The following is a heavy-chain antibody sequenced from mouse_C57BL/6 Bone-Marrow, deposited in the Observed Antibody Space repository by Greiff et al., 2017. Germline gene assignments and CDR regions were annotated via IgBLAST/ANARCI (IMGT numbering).Heavy chain of an antibody. D-gene: IGHD4-1*02. Sequence: QVQLQQPGAELVMPGASVKLSCKASGYTFTSYWMHWVKQSPGQGLEWIREIDPSDSYTNYNQKFKDKSTLTVDKSSCTAYMQLISLTSEDSAVYYCASPNCDRSIHYWGQGNSVTVAS. V-gene: IGHV1-69*01. CDR3: ASPNCDRSIHY. CDR2: IDPSDSYT. CDR1: GYTFTSYW. J-gene: IGHJ4*01.